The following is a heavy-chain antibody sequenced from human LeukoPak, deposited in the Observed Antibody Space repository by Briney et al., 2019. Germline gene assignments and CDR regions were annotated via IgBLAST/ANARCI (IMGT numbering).Heavy chain of an antibody. J-gene: IGHJ4*02. Sequence: SETLSLTCAVYGGSFSGYYWSWIRQPPGKGLEWIGEINHSGSTNYNPSLKSRVTISVDTSKNQFSLKLSSVTAADTAVYYCARGSSHFDYWGQGTLVTVSS. CDR1: GGSFSGYY. CDR3: ARGSSHFDY. V-gene: IGHV4-34*01. CDR2: INHSGST.